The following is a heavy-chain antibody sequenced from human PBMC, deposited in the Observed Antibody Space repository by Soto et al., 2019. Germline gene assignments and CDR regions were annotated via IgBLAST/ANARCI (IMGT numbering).Heavy chain of an antibody. V-gene: IGHV4-59*01. Sequence: SETLSLTCNVSGGSIRSYFWNWIRQPPGKGLEWIGYIYSSGNTKYNPSLKSGVTMTVDMSQNQISLSLTSVTAADTAVYYCARGGLGYCTNGVCLDAFDIWGQGTMVTVSS. D-gene: IGHD2-8*01. CDR3: ARGGLGYCTNGVCLDAFDI. CDR1: GGSIRSYF. J-gene: IGHJ3*02. CDR2: IYSSGNT.